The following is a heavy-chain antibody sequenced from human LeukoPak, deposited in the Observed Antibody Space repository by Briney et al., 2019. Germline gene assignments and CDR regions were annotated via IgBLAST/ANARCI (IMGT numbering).Heavy chain of an antibody. CDR3: ARDLKYYYGSGSFYYYYYGMDV. D-gene: IGHD3-10*01. J-gene: IGHJ6*04. CDR2: IYHSGST. V-gene: IGHV4-38-2*02. CDR1: GYSISSGYY. Sequence: PSETLSLTCAVSGYSISSGYYWGWIQQPPGKGLEWIGSIYHSGSTYYNPSLKSRVTISVDTSKNQFSLKLSSVTAADTAVYYCARDLKYYYGSGSFYYYYYGMDVWGKGTTVTVSS.